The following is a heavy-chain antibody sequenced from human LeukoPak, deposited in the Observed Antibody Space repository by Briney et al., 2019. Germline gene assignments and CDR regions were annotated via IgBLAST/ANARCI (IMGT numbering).Heavy chain of an antibody. CDR3: AIATYYYDSSGYYFDY. CDR2: MNPNSGNT. Sequence: ASVKVSCKASGYTLTSYDINWVRQATGQGLEWMGWMNPNSGNTGYAQKFQGRVTMTRNTSISTAYMERSSLRSEDTAVYYCAIATYYYDSSGYYFDYWGQGTLVTVSS. V-gene: IGHV1-8*01. J-gene: IGHJ4*02. D-gene: IGHD3-22*01. CDR1: GYTLTSYD.